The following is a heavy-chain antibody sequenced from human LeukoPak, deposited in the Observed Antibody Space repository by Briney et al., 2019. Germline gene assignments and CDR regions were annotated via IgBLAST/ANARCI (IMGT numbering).Heavy chain of an antibody. V-gene: IGHV3-66*01. CDR2: ISSGGST. D-gene: IGHD6-19*01. CDR1: RFTISSNY. Sequence: PGGSLRLSCAASRFTISSNYMSWVRQAPGKGLDWVSVISSGGSTYYSDSVKGRFTISRDNSKNTLYLQMNTLRGEDTAVYYCARGLYSSGWYFDYWGQGTLVTVSS. J-gene: IGHJ4*02. CDR3: ARGLYSSGWYFDY.